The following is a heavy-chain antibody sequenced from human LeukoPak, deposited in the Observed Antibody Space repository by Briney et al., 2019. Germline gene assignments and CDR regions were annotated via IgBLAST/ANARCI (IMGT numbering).Heavy chain of an antibody. CDR2: IIPIFGTA. CDR1: GYSFPSYG. J-gene: IGHJ4*02. CDR3: ARDSSGYSSGWYPDY. V-gene: IGHV1-69*13. Sequence: GASVKVSCKASGYSFPSYGISWVRQAPGQGLEWMGGIIPIFGTANYAQKFQGRVTITADESTSTAYMELSSLRSDDTAVYYCARDSSGYSSGWYPDYWGQGTLVTVSS. D-gene: IGHD6-19*01.